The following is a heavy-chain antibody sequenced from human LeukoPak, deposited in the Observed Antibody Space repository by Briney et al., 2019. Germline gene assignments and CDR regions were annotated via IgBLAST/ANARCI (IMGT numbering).Heavy chain of an antibody. Sequence: SETLSLTCTVSGTSISSYYWSWIRQSPGKGLEWIGYIYYSGSTNYNPSLKSRVTISADTSKNQFSLKLSSVTAADTAVYYCARNKYNWNDGSAFDIWGQGTMVTVSS. CDR3: ARNKYNWNDGSAFDI. CDR1: GTSISSYY. CDR2: IYYSGST. V-gene: IGHV4-59*01. D-gene: IGHD1-20*01. J-gene: IGHJ3*02.